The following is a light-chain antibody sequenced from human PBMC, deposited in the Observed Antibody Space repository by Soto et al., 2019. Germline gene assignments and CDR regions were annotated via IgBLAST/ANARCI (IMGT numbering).Light chain of an antibody. CDR1: HSVSSSY. V-gene: IGKV3-20*01. Sequence: IVLTQSAGTLSLYPGERATLSCRASHSVSSSYLAWYQQKPGQAPRLLIYGASSRATGIPDRFSGSGSGTDFTLTISRLEPEDFAVYYCQQYGSSPPYTFGQGTKLEIK. CDR3: QQYGSSPPYT. J-gene: IGKJ2*01. CDR2: GAS.